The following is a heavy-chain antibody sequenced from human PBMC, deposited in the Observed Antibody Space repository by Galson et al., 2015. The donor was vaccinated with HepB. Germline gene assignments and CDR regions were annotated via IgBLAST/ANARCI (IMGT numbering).Heavy chain of an antibody. CDR3: AKDNGDYYLVAYYGMDV. CDR2: ISYDGSNK. D-gene: IGHD4-17*01. J-gene: IGHJ6*02. V-gene: IGHV3-30*18. CDR1: GFTFSSYG. Sequence: SLRLPCAASGFTFSSYGMHRVRQAPGKGLEWVAVISYDGSNKYYADSVKGRFTISRDNSKNTLYLQMNSLRAEDTAVYYCAKDNGDYYLVAYYGMDVWGQGTTVTVSS.